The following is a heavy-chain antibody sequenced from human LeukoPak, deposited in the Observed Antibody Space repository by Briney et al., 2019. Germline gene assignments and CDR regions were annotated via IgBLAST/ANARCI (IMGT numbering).Heavy chain of an antibody. V-gene: IGHV1-24*01. Sequence: GASVKVSRKXSGYTLTELSMHWVRQAPGKGLEWMGGFDPEDGETIYAQKFQGRVTMTEDTSTDTAYMELSSLRSEDTAVYYCATIPRHYYDSSGYYYFDYWGQGTLVTVSS. CDR1: GYTLTELS. CDR3: ATIPRHYYDSSGYYYFDY. D-gene: IGHD3-22*01. CDR2: FDPEDGET. J-gene: IGHJ4*02.